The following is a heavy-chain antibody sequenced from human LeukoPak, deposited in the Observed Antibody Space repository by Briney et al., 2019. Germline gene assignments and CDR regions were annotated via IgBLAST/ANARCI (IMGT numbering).Heavy chain of an antibody. CDR1: GYTFTSYG. CDR2: INPNSGGT. D-gene: IGHD3-10*01. J-gene: IGHJ5*02. Sequence: GASVKVSCKASGYTFTSYGISWVRQAPGQGLEWMGWINPNSGGTNYAQKFQGRVTMTRDTSISTAYMELSRLRSDDTAVYYCARDSGTTGEVKFDPWGQGTLVTVSS. V-gene: IGHV1-2*02. CDR3: ARDSGTTGEVKFDP.